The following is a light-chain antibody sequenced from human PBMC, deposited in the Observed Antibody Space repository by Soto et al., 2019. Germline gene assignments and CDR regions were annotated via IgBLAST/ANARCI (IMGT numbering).Light chain of an antibody. V-gene: IGLV2-11*01. Sequence: QSALTQPRSVSGSPGQSVTISCTGTSSDVGGYNSVSWYQQHPGKAPKVMIYDLSKRPSGVPDRFSGSKSGNTASLTISGLLTEDEADYYCCSYAGSYTWVFGGGTKLTVL. CDR2: DLS. J-gene: IGLJ3*02. CDR1: SSDVGGYNS. CDR3: CSYAGSYTWV.